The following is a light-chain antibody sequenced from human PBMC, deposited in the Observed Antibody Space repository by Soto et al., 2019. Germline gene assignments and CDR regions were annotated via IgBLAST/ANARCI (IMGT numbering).Light chain of an antibody. Sequence: DIQMTQSPSTLSASVGDRVTITCRASQSIRDYLAWFQQKPGKAPRLLIYKASNLQSGVPSRFSGSGSGTKFTLTISSLQLDDFATYYCQHFKSYPYTFGQGTRLEIK. CDR3: QHFKSYPYT. V-gene: IGKV1-5*03. J-gene: IGKJ5*01. CDR2: KAS. CDR1: QSIRDY.